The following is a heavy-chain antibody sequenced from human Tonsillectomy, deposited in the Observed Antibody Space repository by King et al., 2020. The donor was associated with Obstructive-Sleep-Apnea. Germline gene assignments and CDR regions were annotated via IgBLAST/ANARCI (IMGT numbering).Heavy chain of an antibody. Sequence: VQLVESGGGLVQPGRSLRLSCAASGFTFDDYAMHWVRQAPGKGLEWVSGISWNSDSIGFADSVKGRFAISRDNAKNSLYLPMNSLRPEDTAFYYCAKATVAGWGSSWSQPTGLGHWGQGALVTVSS. CDR3: AKATVAGWGSSWSQPTGLGH. D-gene: IGHD6-13*01. CDR1: GFTFDDYA. V-gene: IGHV3-9*01. CDR2: ISWNSDSI. J-gene: IGHJ4*02.